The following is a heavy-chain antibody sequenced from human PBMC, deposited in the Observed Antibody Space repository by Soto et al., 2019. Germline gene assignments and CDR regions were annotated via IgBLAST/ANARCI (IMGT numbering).Heavy chain of an antibody. CDR3: ARGYCSGGSCYAIDI. CDR2: ITAYNGNT. D-gene: IGHD2-15*01. Sequence: ASVKVSCKASGYTFTNYAIHWVRQAPGQGLEWMGWITAYNGNTNYAQKLQGRVTMTTDTSTSTAYMELRSLRSDDTAVYYCARGYCSGGSCYAIDISGQGTMVTVS. V-gene: IGHV1-18*01. CDR1: GYTFTNYA. J-gene: IGHJ3*02.